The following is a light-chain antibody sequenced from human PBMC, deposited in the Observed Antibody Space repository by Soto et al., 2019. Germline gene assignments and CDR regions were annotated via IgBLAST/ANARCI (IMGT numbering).Light chain of an antibody. J-gene: IGKJ1*01. CDR1: QGISSY. CDR3: QQYYSYPPWT. Sequence: AIRMTQSPSSFSASTGDRVTITCRASQGISSYLAWYQQKPGKAPKLLIYAASTLQSGVPSRFSGSGSGTDLTLTISCLQSEDFSTYYCQQYYSYPPWTCGQGTKVEIK. V-gene: IGKV1-8*01. CDR2: AAS.